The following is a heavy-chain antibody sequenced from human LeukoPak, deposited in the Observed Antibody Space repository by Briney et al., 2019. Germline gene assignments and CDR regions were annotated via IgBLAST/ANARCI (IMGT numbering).Heavy chain of an antibody. V-gene: IGHV5-51*01. CDR2: IYPGDSDT. D-gene: IGHD3-10*01. Sequence: GESLKISCRGSEYSFINYWIGWVRQMPGKGLEWMAIIYPGDSDTRYDPSFKGQVTISADKSINTAYLQWSSLRSDDTAVYYCARNLWFGESSDAFDMWGQGTMVTVSS. CDR1: EYSFINYW. CDR3: ARNLWFGESSDAFDM. J-gene: IGHJ3*02.